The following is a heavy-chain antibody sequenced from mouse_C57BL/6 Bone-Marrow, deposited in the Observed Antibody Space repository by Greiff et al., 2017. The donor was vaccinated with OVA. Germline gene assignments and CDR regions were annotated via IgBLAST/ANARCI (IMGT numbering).Heavy chain of an antibody. D-gene: IGHD1-1*01. J-gene: IGHJ3*01. CDR1: GYTFTDHI. V-gene: IGHV1-11*01. CDR3: GRNYGPPWFAY. Sequence: QVQLQQSGAELASPGASVTLSCKASGYTFTDHIMNWVKKRPGQGLEWIGRIYPGSGETNYNQKFKGKATFSGDRTSSTVYMVLNSLTSEDPAVYYCGRNYGPPWFAYWGQGTLVTVSA. CDR2: IYPGSGET.